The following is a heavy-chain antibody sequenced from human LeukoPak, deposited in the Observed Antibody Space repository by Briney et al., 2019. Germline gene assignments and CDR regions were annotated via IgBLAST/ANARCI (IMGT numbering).Heavy chain of an antibody. V-gene: IGHV3-21*06. CDR2: ISSSSNYI. CDR3: AREPPAQYSAYGGRGY. J-gene: IGHJ4*02. Sequence: GGSLRLSCAASGFTFSSYSINWVRQAPGKGLEWVSSISSSSNYIYYADSVKGRFTISRDNAKNTLYLQMNSLRAEDTAVYYCAREPPAQYSAYGGRGYWGQGTLVTVSS. CDR1: GFTFSSYS. D-gene: IGHD5-12*01.